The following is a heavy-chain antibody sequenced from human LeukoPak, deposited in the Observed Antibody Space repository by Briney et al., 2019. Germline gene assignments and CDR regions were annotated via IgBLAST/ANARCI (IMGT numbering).Heavy chain of an antibody. CDR3: ARDSTLRRFYY. D-gene: IGHD5-12*01. Sequence: GGSLRLSCAAYRFTFSGSAMHWVRQAPGKGLEWVALIWYDGSNKYYADSVKGRFSISRDSSKKTLYLQMNSLRAEDTAVYYCARDSTLRRFYYWGQGTLVTVSS. V-gene: IGHV3-33*08. J-gene: IGHJ4*02. CDR1: RFTFSGSA. CDR2: IWYDGSNK.